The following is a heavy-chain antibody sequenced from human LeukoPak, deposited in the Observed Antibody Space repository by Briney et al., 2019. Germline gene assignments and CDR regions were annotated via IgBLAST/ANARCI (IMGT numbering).Heavy chain of an antibody. Sequence: ASVKVSCKASGNTFTNFYMHWVRQAPGQGLEWMGIINPIGGTTRYAQKFQGRVTMTRDPSTSTVYMELSSLRSEDTAVYYCARDYHGIAGSGMPVGWFDPWGQGTLVTVSS. CDR3: ARDYHGIAGSGMPVGWFDP. D-gene: IGHD2-15*01. CDR2: INPIGGTT. CDR1: GNTFTNFY. J-gene: IGHJ5*02. V-gene: IGHV1-46*01.